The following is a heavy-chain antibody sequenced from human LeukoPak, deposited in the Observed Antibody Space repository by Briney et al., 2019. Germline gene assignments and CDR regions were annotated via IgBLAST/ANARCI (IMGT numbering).Heavy chain of an antibody. Sequence: PEASVKVSCKASGYTFTSYGISWVRQAPGQGLEWMGWISAYNGNTNYAQKLQGRVTMTTDTSTSTAYMELRSLRSDDTAVYYCAQTDYSNYLDAFDIWGQGTMVTVSS. V-gene: IGHV1-18*01. D-gene: IGHD4-11*01. CDR1: GYTFTSYG. J-gene: IGHJ3*02. CDR3: AQTDYSNYLDAFDI. CDR2: ISAYNGNT.